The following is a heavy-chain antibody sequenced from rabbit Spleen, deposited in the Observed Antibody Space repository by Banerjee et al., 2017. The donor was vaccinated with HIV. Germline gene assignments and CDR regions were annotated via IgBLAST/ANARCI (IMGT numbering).Heavy chain of an antibody. CDR3: ARAIVPWLGLTRLDL. CDR2: IYAGNNGGT. CDR1: GFSFSSVFW. Sequence: QSLEESGGGLVKPGASLTLTCTASGFSFSSVFWMCWVRQAPGKGLEWIACIYAGNNGGTYYASWAKGRFTISSDNAQSTVDLKMTSLTAADTATYFCARAIVPWLGLTRLDLWGPGTLVTVS. J-gene: IGHJ3*01. V-gene: IGHV1S40*01. D-gene: IGHD4-1*01.